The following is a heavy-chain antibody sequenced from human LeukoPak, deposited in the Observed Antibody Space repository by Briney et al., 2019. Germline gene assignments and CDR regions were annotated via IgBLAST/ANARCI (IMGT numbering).Heavy chain of an antibody. CDR1: GFTFSSYA. Sequence: GGSLRLSCAASGFTFSSYAMHWVRQAPGKGLEWVAVISYDGSNKYYADSVKGRFTISRDNSKNTLYLQMNSLRAEDTAVYYCARGEDDYVWGSYRFDYWGQGTLVTVSP. CDR3: ARGEDDYVWGSYRFDY. J-gene: IGHJ4*02. D-gene: IGHD3-16*02. V-gene: IGHV3-30*04. CDR2: ISYDGSNK.